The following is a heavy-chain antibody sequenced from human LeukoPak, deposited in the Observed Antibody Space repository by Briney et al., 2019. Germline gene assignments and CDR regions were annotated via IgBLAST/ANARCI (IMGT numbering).Heavy chain of an antibody. CDR2: MYYDGTNK. CDR1: GFIFSNYG. V-gene: IGHV3-33*01. D-gene: IGHD4-23*01. J-gene: IGHJ4*02. Sequence: GGSLRLSCAASGFIFSNYGMHWVRQAPGKGLEWVALMYYDGTNKYYADSVKGRFTISRDNSKNTLFLQMNSLRVEDTAVYYCARQSTVATDWWGQGTLVTVSS. CDR3: ARQSTVATDW.